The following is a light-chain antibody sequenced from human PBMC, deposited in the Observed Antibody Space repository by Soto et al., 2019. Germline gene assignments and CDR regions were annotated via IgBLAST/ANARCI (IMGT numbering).Light chain of an antibody. CDR3: QQYDSSPLYT. CDR2: GAS. Sequence: DIVLTQSPGTLSLSPGERATLSCRASQSVRGNYLAWYQQKPGQAPRLLIYGASSRATGIPDRFGGSGSGKDFTLTISRLEPEYFGVYYCQQYDSSPLYTFGQGTKLEIK. V-gene: IGKV3-20*01. CDR1: QSVRGNY. J-gene: IGKJ2*01.